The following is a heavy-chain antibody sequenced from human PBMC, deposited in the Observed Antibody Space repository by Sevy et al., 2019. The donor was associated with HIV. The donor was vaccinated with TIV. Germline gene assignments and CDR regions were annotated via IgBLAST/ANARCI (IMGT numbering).Heavy chain of an antibody. D-gene: IGHD2-21*02. CDR2: ISSSSSTI. CDR3: ARVRVTQSYYYSYYMDV. CDR1: GFTFSSYS. Sequence: GGSLRLSCAASGFTFSSYSMNWVRQAPGKGLEWVSYISSSSSTIYYADSVKGRFTISRDNAKNSLYLQMNSLRDEDTAVYYCARVRVTQSYYYSYYMDVWGKGTTVTVSS. V-gene: IGHV3-48*02. J-gene: IGHJ6*03.